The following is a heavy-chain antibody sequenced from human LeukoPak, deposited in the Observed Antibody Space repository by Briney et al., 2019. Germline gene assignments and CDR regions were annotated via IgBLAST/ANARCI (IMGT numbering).Heavy chain of an antibody. Sequence: PSQTLSLTCTVSGGSISSGDYYWSWIRQPPGKGLEWIGYIYYSGSTYYNPSLKSRVTISVDTSKNQFSLKLSSVTAADTAVYYCARDLTIFGVDTTGAFDIWGQGQWSPSLQ. J-gene: IGHJ3*02. D-gene: IGHD3-3*01. CDR2: IYYSGST. V-gene: IGHV4-30-4*08. CDR3: ARDLTIFGVDTTGAFDI. CDR1: GGSISSGDYY.